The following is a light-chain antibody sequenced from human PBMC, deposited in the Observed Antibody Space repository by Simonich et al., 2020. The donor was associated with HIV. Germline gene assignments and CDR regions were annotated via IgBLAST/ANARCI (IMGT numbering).Light chain of an antibody. V-gene: IGLV2-14*03. CDR2: DVS. J-gene: IGLJ3*02. CDR3: SSYTSSSTVV. Sequence: QSALTQPASVSGSPGQSITISCPGTRSDVGGYNFFSWYQQHPGKAPKRMIYDVSNRPSGVSNRFSGSKSGNTASLTISGLQAEDEADYYCSSYTSSSTVVFGGGTKLTVL. CDR1: RSDVGGYNF.